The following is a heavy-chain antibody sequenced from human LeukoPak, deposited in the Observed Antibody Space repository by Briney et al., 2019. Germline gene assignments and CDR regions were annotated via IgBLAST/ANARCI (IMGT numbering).Heavy chain of an antibody. J-gene: IGHJ4*02. CDR2: INTNSGNP. CDR1: GYSFTPYS. D-gene: IGHD1-26*01. V-gene: IGHV7-4-1*01. Sequence: EASVKVSCKASGYSFTPYSINWVRQAPGQGLEWMGYINTNSGNPTYAQGFTGRFVFSLDASVSTTYMEIYSLRADDTAVYYCARDRASGSYDYWGQGTLVTVSS. CDR3: ARDRASGSYDY.